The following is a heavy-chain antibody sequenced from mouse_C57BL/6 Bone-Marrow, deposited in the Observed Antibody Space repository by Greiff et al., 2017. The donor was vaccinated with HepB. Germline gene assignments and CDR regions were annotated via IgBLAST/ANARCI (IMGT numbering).Heavy chain of an antibody. V-gene: IGHV5-9*01. Sequence: EVQVVESGGGLVKPGGSLKLSCAASGFTFSSYTMSWVRQTPEKRLEWVATISGGGGNTYYPDSVKGRFTISRDNAKNTLYLQMSSLRSEDTALYYCARKRLRWLLLFDYWGQGTTLTVSS. CDR3: ARKRLRWLLLFDY. CDR1: GFTFSSYT. D-gene: IGHD2-3*01. CDR2: ISGGGGNT. J-gene: IGHJ2*01.